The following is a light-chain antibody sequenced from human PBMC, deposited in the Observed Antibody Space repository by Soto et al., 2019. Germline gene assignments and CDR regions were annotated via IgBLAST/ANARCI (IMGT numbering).Light chain of an antibody. J-gene: IGKJ2*01. CDR3: QQSYGTPRT. V-gene: IGKV1-39*01. CDR2: SAS. CDR1: QPIVTY. Sequence: DIQITQSPSSLSASVGDRVTITCRASQPIVTYLNWYQQKPGKVPQVLIYSASTLQRGVPSRFSGSGSGTDFTLTISSVQPEDFATYYCQQSYGTPRTFGQGTKLEL.